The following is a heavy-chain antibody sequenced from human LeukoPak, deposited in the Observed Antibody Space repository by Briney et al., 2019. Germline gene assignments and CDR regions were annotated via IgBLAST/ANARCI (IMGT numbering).Heavy chain of an antibody. V-gene: IGHV4-59*01. D-gene: IGHD2-21*02. Sequence: SETLSLTCTVSGGSISSYYWSWIRQPPGKGLEWIGYIYYSGSTNYNPSLKSRVTISVDTSKNQFSLKLSSVTAADTAVYYCASFPLAYCGGDCYSDYWGQGTLVTVSS. CDR2: IYYSGST. CDR3: ASFPLAYCGGDCYSDY. CDR1: GGSISSYY. J-gene: IGHJ4*02.